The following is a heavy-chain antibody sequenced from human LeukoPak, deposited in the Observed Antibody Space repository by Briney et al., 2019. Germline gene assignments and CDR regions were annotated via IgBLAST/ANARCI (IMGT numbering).Heavy chain of an antibody. CDR3: ARVMATISQDYFDF. J-gene: IGHJ4*02. CDR1: GYTFTSYY. Sequence: SCKASGYTFTSYYMHWVRQAPGKGLEWVAVISHDGSNKYYADSVKGRFTISRDNSKNTLFLQMNSLRAEDTAVYYCARVMATISQDYFDFWGQGTPVTVSS. V-gene: IGHV3-30*04. CDR2: ISHDGSNK. D-gene: IGHD5-24*01.